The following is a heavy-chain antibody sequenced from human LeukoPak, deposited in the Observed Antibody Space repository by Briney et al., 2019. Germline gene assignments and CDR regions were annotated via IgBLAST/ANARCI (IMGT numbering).Heavy chain of an antibody. D-gene: IGHD1-1*01. J-gene: IGHJ4*02. V-gene: IGHV4-38-2*02. Sequence: PSETLSLTCTLSGYSINSGYFWGWIRQPPGKGLEWIGSISHSGTTYYNPPLKSRITISQDTSKNQFSLKVSSVTAADAAAYYCTREEGGTTVDYWGQGTLVTVSS. CDR2: ISHSGTT. CDR3: TREEGGTTVDY. CDR1: GYSINSGYF.